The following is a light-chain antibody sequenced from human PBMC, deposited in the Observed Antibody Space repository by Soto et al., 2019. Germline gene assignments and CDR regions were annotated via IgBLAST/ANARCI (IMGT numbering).Light chain of an antibody. CDR2: DDS. Sequence: SYVLTQPPSVSGAPGQTAGIICGGNNIGSKSVHWYQQKPGQAPVLVVYDDSDRPSGIPERFSGSSSGDTATLTISRVEAGDEADYYCQVWDSRSDHVVFGGGTQLTVL. V-gene: IGLV3-21*02. J-gene: IGLJ2*01. CDR3: QVWDSRSDHVV. CDR1: NIGSKS.